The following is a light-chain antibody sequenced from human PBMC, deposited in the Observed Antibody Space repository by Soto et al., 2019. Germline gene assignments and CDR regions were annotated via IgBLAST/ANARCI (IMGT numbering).Light chain of an antibody. CDR2: EVT. V-gene: IGLV2-14*01. Sequence: QSVLPQPASVSGSPGQSITISCTGTSGDIGSYNRVSWYQQHPGKSPKLIIYEVTDRPSGGSNRFSGSKSGNTASLTISGLQAEDEAEYYCSSYTNINTGAWVFGTGTKVTVL. J-gene: IGLJ1*01. CDR1: SGDIGSYNR. CDR3: SSYTNINTGAWV.